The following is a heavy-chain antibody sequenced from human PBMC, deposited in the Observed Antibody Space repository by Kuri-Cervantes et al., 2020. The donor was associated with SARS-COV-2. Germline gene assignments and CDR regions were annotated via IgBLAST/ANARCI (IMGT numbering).Heavy chain of an antibody. CDR2: IKQDGSEK. V-gene: IGHV3-7*04. D-gene: IGHD6-19*01. J-gene: IGHJ3*02. CDR3: ARIPGYSSGWLAFDI. Sequence: LSLTCADYGGSFSAYYWSWIRQAPGKGLEWVANIKQDGSEKYYVDSVKGRFTISRDNAKNSLYLQMNSLRAEDTAVYYCARIPGYSSGWLAFDIWGQGTMVTVSS. CDR1: GGSFSAYY.